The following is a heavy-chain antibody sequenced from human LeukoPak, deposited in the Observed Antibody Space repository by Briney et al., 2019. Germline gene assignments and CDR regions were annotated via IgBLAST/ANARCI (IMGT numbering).Heavy chain of an antibody. CDR2: ISAYNGNT. D-gene: IGHD2-15*01. Sequence: ASVKVSCKASGYTFTSYGISWVRQAPGQGLEWMGWISAYNGNTNYAQKLQGRVNMTTDTSTSTAYMELRSLRSDDTAVYYCARDCSGGSCYLHWGQGTLVTVSS. J-gene: IGHJ4*02. CDR3: ARDCSGGSCYLH. CDR1: GYTFTSYG. V-gene: IGHV1-18*01.